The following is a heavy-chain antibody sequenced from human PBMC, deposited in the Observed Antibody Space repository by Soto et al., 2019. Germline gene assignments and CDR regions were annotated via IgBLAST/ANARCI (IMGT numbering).Heavy chain of an antibody. CDR1: GGSISSSSYY. Sequence: PSETLSLTCTVSGGSISSSSYYWGWIRQPPGKGLEWIGSIYYSGSTYYNPSLKSRVTISVDTSKNQFSLKLSSVTAADTAVYYCARSGRAHFLVVPAPKGHYMDVWGKGTTVTVSS. CDR3: ARSGRAHFLVVPAPKGHYMDV. V-gene: IGHV4-39*01. CDR2: IYYSGST. J-gene: IGHJ6*03. D-gene: IGHD2-2*01.